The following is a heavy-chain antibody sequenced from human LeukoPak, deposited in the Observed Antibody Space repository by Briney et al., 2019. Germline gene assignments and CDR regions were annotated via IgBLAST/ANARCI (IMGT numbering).Heavy chain of an antibody. CDR1: GGSISSYY. Sequence: KSSETLSLTCTASGGSISSYYWSWIRQPPGKGLEWIGYIYYSGSTNYNPSLKSRVTISVDTSKNQFSLKLSSVTAADTAVYYCARPHGPYNPVDAFDIWGQGTMVTVSS. D-gene: IGHD1-14*01. V-gene: IGHV4-59*01. J-gene: IGHJ3*02. CDR2: IYYSGST. CDR3: ARPHGPYNPVDAFDI.